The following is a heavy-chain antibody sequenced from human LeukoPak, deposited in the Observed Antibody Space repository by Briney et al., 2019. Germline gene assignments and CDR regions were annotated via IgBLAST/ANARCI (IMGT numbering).Heavy chain of an antibody. CDR3: AELGITMTGGV. D-gene: IGHD3-10*02. J-gene: IGHJ6*04. CDR2: ISYDGSNK. V-gene: IGHV3-30*18. CDR1: GFTFSRFG. Sequence: GGSLRLSCAASGFTFSRFGMHWVRQAPGKGLEWVAVISYDGSNKYYTDSVKGRFTISRDNSKNSLYLQMNSLRAEDTAVYYCAELGITMTGGVWGKGTTVTISS.